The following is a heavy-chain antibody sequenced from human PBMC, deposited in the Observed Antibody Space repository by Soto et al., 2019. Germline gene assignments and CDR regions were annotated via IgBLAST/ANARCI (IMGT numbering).Heavy chain of an antibody. Sequence: SETLSLTCTVSGGSISSYYWSWIRQPPGKGLEWIGYIYYSGSTNYNPSLKSRVTISVDTSKNQFSLKLSSVTAADTAVYYCASAEMATTIDYWGQGTLVTVSS. CDR1: GGSISSYY. J-gene: IGHJ4*02. CDR2: IYYSGST. D-gene: IGHD5-12*01. CDR3: ASAEMATTIDY. V-gene: IGHV4-59*01.